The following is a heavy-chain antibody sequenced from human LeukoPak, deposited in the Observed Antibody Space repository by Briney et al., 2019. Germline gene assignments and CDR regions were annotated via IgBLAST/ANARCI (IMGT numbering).Heavy chain of an antibody. CDR3: ARRAIDTRYAMDV. J-gene: IGHJ6*02. CDR1: GYSFTSYW. Sequence: GESLKISCKGSGYSFTSYWIGWVRQMPGKGLEGMGIIYPGDSDIRYSPSVQGQVTISADKSINTAYLQWSSLKASDTAMYYCARRAIDTRYAMDVWGQGSTVTVSS. V-gene: IGHV5-51*01. CDR2: IYPGDSDI. D-gene: IGHD1-26*01.